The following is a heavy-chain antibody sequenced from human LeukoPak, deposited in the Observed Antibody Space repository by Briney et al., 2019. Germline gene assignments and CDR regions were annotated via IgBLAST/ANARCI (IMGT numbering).Heavy chain of an antibody. V-gene: IGHV3-23*01. CDR3: AKGVRYFDWLSNYYYNGMDV. CDR1: GFTFSSYA. D-gene: IGHD3-9*01. J-gene: IGHJ6*02. Sequence: GGSLRLSCAASGFTFSSYAMSWVRQAPGKGLEWVSAISGSGGSTYYADSVKGRFTISRDNSKNTLYLQMNSLRAEDTAVYYCAKGVRYFDWLSNYYYNGMDVWGQGTTVTVSS. CDR2: ISGSGGST.